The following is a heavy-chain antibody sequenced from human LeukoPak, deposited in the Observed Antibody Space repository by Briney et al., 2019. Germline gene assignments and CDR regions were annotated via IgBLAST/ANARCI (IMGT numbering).Heavy chain of an antibody. V-gene: IGHV4-34*01. CDR2: INHSGST. D-gene: IGHD3-22*01. CDR1: EFTFSSYA. J-gene: IGHJ4*02. Sequence: GSLRLSCAASEFTFSSYAMSWIRQPPGKGLEWIGEINHSGSTNYNPSLKSRVTISVDTSKNQFSLKLSSVTAADTAVYYCARRDPNYYDSSGYYPGWGQGTLVTVSS. CDR3: ARRDPNYYDSSGYYPG.